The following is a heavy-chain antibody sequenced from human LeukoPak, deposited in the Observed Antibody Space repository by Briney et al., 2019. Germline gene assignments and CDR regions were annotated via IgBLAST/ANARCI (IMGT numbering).Heavy chain of an antibody. CDR1: GIAFSNYA. CDR2: INNNGGST. CDR3: ARDGPYYYYGMDV. J-gene: IGHJ6*02. Sequence: GGSLRLSCAASGIAFSNYAMHWVRQAPGQGLEYVSAINNNGGSTFYANSVKGRFTISRDNSKNTLYLQMGSLRAEDMAVYYCARDGPYYYYGMDVWGLGTTVTVSS. V-gene: IGHV3-64*01.